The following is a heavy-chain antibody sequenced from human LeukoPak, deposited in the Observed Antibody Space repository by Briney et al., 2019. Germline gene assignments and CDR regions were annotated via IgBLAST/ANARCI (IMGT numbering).Heavy chain of an antibody. Sequence: SETLSLTCTVSGGSISSYYWSWIRQPPGKGLEWIGYIYYSGSTNYNPSLKSRVTISVDASKNQFSLKLSSVTAADTAVYYCARLRVVRFLEWPQYYFDYWGQGTLVTVSS. V-gene: IGHV4-59*08. CDR2: IYYSGST. D-gene: IGHD3-3*01. CDR1: GGSISSYY. CDR3: ARLRVVRFLEWPQYYFDY. J-gene: IGHJ4*02.